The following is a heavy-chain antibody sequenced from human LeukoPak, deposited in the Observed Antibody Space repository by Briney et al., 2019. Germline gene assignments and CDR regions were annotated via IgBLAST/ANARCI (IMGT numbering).Heavy chain of an antibody. CDR1: GGSVSRGSYF. D-gene: IGHD6-13*01. CDR2: ISYSGST. Sequence: SETLSLTCTVSGGSVSRGSYFWSWIRQPPGKGLEWIGYISYSGSTNYNPSLKSRVTISVDTSKNQFSLKLSSVTAADTAVFYCARSPWGIAAAGHWGQGTLVTVFS. V-gene: IGHV4-61*01. CDR3: ARSPWGIAAAGH. J-gene: IGHJ4*02.